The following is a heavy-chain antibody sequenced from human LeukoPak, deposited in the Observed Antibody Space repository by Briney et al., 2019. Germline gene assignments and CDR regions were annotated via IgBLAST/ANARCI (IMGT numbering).Heavy chain of an antibody. Sequence: ASVKVSCKASGYTFTSYYMHWVRQAPGQGLEWMGIINPSGGSTSYAQKFQGRVTMTRDTSTSTVYMELSRLRSDDTAVYYCARDMKTGDGIPDYWGQGTLVTVSS. CDR1: GYTFTSYY. CDR3: ARDMKTGDGIPDY. V-gene: IGHV1-46*01. D-gene: IGHD7-27*01. J-gene: IGHJ4*02. CDR2: INPSGGST.